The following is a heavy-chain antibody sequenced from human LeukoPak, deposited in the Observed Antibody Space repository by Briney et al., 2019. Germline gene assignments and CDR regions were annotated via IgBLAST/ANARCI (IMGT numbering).Heavy chain of an antibody. V-gene: IGHV4-61*02. Sequence: SETLSLTCTVSGGSISSGSYYWSWIRQPAGKGLEWIGRIYTSGSTNYNPSLKSRVTISVDTSKNQFSLKLSSVTAADTAVYYCARRGMASPSYYFDYWGQGTLVTVSS. CDR3: ARRGMASPSYYFDY. D-gene: IGHD6-13*01. J-gene: IGHJ4*02. CDR2: IYTSGST. CDR1: GGSISSGSYY.